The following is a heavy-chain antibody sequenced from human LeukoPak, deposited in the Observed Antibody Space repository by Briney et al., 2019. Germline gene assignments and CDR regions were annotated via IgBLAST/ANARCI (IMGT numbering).Heavy chain of an antibody. Sequence: SETLSLTCTVSGGSISSSSYYWSWIRQPPGKGLEWIGEINHSGSTNYNPSLKSRVTISVDTSKNQFSLKLSSVTAADTAVYYCARGHLVYYGSGSYRSRKFDPWGQGTLVTVSS. V-gene: IGHV4-39*07. CDR2: INHSGST. D-gene: IGHD3-10*01. J-gene: IGHJ5*02. CDR1: GGSISSSSYY. CDR3: ARGHLVYYGSGSYRSRKFDP.